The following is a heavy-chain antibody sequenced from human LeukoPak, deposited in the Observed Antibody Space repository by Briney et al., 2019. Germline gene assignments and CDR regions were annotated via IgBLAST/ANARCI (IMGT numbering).Heavy chain of an antibody. CDR2: ISADNDKT. V-gene: IGHV1-18*04. D-gene: IGHD1-26*01. CDR1: GYTFTGYY. J-gene: IGHJ4*02. Sequence: ASVKVSCKASGYTFTGYYMHWVRQAPGQGPEWMGWISADNDKTNFAQNFQARVTMTTDTSTTTAYMELRSLRSDDTAVYYCARGGATYSGSHYYYFDFWGQGTLVTVSS. CDR3: ARGGATYSGSHYYYFDF.